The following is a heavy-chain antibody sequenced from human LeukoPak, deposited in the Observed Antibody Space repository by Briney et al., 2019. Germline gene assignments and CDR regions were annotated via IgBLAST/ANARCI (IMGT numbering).Heavy chain of an antibody. V-gene: IGHV3-48*01. CDR2: ITSSSSVI. J-gene: IGHJ4*02. Sequence: GGSLRLSCVVSGFTFSSYSMNWVRQAPGKGLEWVSYITSSSSVIYYADSVKGRFTISRDNSKNTLYLQMNSLRAEDTAVYYCAGEYYDILTGYIGYFDYWGQGTLVTVSS. D-gene: IGHD3-9*01. CDR3: AGEYYDILTGYIGYFDY. CDR1: GFTFSSYS.